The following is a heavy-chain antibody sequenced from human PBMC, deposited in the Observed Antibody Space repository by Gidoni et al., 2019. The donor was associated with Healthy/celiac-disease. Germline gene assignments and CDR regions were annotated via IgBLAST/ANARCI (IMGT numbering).Heavy chain of an antibody. D-gene: IGHD1-26*01. J-gene: IGHJ3*02. V-gene: IGHV3-21*01. CDR1: GFTFSSYS. CDR3: ARALQYSGSYGYAFDI. CDR2: ISSSSSYI. Sequence: EVQLVESGGGLVKPGGSLRLYCAASGFTFSSYSMNWVRQAPGKGLEWVSSISSSSSYIYYADSVKGRFTISRDNAKNSLYLQMNSLRAEDTAVYYCARALQYSGSYGYAFDIWGQGTMVTVSS.